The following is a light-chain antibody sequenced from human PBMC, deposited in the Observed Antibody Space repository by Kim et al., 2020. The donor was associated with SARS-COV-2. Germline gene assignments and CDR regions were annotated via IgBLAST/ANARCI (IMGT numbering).Light chain of an antibody. J-gene: IGKJ3*01. CDR3: QQYGSSSFT. CDR1: QSVSSGY. CDR2: GAS. Sequence: SPREKGTHSCRPAQSVSSGYLPWYQQNPGQAPRLLIYGASSRAAGIPDRFSGSGSGTDFTLTISRLEPEDFAVYYCQQYGSSSFTFGPGTKVDIK. V-gene: IGKV3-20*01.